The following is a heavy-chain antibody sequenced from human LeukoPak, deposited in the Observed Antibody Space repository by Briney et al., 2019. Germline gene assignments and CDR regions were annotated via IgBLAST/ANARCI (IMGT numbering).Heavy chain of an antibody. CDR3: ARDSQDCSASACYFDY. CDR1: GFTFDDYA. V-gene: IGHV3-43D*03. CDR2: ISWDSRSA. J-gene: IGHJ4*02. D-gene: IGHD2-15*01. Sequence: PEGSLRLSCAASGFTFDDYAMHWVRQSPGKGLQWVSFISWDSRSAYYADSVKGRFTISRDNNKKPVFLQMNRLSAEDTAFYYCARDSQDCSASACYFDYWGQGTLVTVSA.